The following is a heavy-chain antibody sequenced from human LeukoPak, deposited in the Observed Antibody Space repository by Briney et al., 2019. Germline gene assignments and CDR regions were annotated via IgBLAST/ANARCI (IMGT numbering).Heavy chain of an antibody. CDR3: ARTYYYFDMDV. Sequence: PGGSLSLSCAASGANVTYNYMTWNRQPSGKGLEWVSLIDSGGTTYYTPSLKGRFTISRHSPNNTLSLKVNTLTAEDTAVYYCARTYYYFDMDVWGPGTTVTVAS. CDR2: IDSGGTT. J-gene: IGHJ6*01. CDR1: GANVTYNY. V-gene: IGHV3-53*04.